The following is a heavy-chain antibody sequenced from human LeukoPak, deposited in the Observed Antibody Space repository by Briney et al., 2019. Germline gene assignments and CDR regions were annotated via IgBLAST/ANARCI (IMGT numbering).Heavy chain of an antibody. J-gene: IGHJ6*02. D-gene: IGHD1-26*01. CDR3: ARSGAFNYGMDV. Sequence: GGSLRLSCAASGFTVSSNYMSWVRQAPGKGLEWVSVIYSGGSTYYADSVKGRFTISRDNSKNTLYLQMNSLRAEDTAVYDCARSGAFNYGMDVWGQGTTVTVSS. V-gene: IGHV3-53*01. CDR2: IYSGGST. CDR1: GFTVSSNY.